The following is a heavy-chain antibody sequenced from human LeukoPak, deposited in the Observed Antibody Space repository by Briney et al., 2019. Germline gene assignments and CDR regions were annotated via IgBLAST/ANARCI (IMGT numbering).Heavy chain of an antibody. Sequence: SDTLSLTCAVSGYSISSSTRWGWIRQPPGKGLEWIGSIYYSGSTYYNASLKSRVTISVDTSKTQFSLKLSSVTAADTAVYYCARTWIPVPFDYWGQGTLVTVSS. CDR1: GYSISSSTR. CDR3: ARTWIPVPFDY. J-gene: IGHJ4*02. CDR2: IYYSGST. V-gene: IGHV4-38-2*01. D-gene: IGHD5-18*01.